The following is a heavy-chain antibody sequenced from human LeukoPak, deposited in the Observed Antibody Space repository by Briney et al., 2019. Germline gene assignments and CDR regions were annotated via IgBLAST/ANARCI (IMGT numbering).Heavy chain of an antibody. V-gene: IGHV4-31*03. J-gene: IGHJ6*02. CDR1: GGSISSGGYS. D-gene: IGHD5-18*01. Sequence: PSETLSLTCTVSGGSISSGGYSWSWIRQHPGKGLEWIGYIYYSGSTYYNPSLKSRVTISVDTSKNQFSLKLSSVTAADTAVYYCARVKVDTAMGPRMDVWGQGTTVTVSS. CDR3: ARVKVDTAMGPRMDV. CDR2: IYYSGST.